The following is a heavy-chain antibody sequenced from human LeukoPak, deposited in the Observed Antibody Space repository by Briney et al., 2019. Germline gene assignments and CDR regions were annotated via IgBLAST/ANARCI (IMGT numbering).Heavy chain of an antibody. J-gene: IGHJ4*02. CDR3: ARDPLRYLRVGHYDY. D-gene: IGHD3-9*01. V-gene: IGHV3-21*01. Sequence: GGSLRLSCAASGFTFSNSAMNWVRQVPGKGLEWVSSIDYDSSHIYYAASVRGRFTISRDNARNPVYLQMSSLRVEDTAVYYCARDPLRYLRVGHYDYWGQGTLVAVSS. CDR2: IDYDSSHI. CDR1: GFTFSNSA.